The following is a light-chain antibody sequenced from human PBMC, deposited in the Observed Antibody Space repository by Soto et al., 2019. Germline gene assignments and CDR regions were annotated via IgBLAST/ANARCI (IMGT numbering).Light chain of an antibody. CDR1: QSISSW. Sequence: EIQMTQAPSTLSASVGDRVTITCRASQSISSWLAWYQQKPGKAPKLLIYDASSLESGVPSRFSGSGSGTEFTLTISSPQPDDFATYYCQQYNSYWTFGQGTKV. CDR2: DAS. V-gene: IGKV1-5*01. J-gene: IGKJ1*01. CDR3: QQYNSYWT.